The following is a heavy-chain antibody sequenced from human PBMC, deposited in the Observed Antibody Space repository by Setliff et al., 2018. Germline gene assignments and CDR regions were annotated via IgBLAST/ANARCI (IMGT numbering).Heavy chain of an antibody. CDR3: RQAVVGRDVFDI. J-gene: IGHJ3*02. Sequence: SQTLSLTCAVYGESFNTYYWSWIRESPGKGLEWFGEIDHSGGANYNPSLESRVTMSVDTSKKEFSLKLTSVTAADTAMYYCRQAVVGRDVFDIWGQGTMVTVSS. CDR2: IDHSGGA. D-gene: IGHD1-1*01. CDR1: GESFNTYY. V-gene: IGHV4-34*01.